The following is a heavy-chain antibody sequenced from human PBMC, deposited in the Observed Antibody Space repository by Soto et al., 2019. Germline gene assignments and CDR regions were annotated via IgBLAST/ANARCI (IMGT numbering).Heavy chain of an antibody. V-gene: IGHV3-30-3*01. D-gene: IGHD6-19*01. Sequence: GGSLRLTCAAPGFTFSSYAMHWVRQAPGKGLEWVAVISYGGSNKYYADSVKGRFTISRDNSKNTLYLQMNSLRAEDTAVYYCARDLLFSPGIAVAGQYYYYGMDVWGQGTTVTVS. CDR1: GFTFSSYA. CDR2: ISYGGSNK. CDR3: ARDLLFSPGIAVAGQYYYYGMDV. J-gene: IGHJ6*02.